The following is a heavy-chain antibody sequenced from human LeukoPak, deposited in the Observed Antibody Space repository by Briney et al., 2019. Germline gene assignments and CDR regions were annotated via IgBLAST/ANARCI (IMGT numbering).Heavy chain of an antibody. J-gene: IGHJ4*02. CDR1: GYTFTGYY. Sequence: ASVKVSCKASGYTFTGYYIHWVRQAPGQGLEWMGWINPNSGGTNYAQKFQGWVTMTRDTSISTAYMELSRLRSDDTAVYYCARLMNDYYDSSGYPFDYWGQGTLVTVSS. V-gene: IGHV1-2*04. D-gene: IGHD3-22*01. CDR3: ARLMNDYYDSSGYPFDY. CDR2: INPNSGGT.